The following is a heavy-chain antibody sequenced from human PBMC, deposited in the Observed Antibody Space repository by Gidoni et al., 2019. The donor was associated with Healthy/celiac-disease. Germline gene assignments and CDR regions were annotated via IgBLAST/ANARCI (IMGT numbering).Heavy chain of an antibody. Sequence: EVQLVESGGGLVQPGGSLRLSGAAPGFTVRSYAMSWVRQVPGKGLEWVSALSGSGGSTYYADSVQGRFTISRDNSTTTLYLQMNSLRAEDTAGYYCAKLADDSSGYFTFDYWGQGTLVTVSS. CDR3: AKLADDSSGYFTFDY. CDR1: GFTVRSYA. CDR2: LSGSGGST. V-gene: IGHV3-23*04. J-gene: IGHJ4*02. D-gene: IGHD3-22*01.